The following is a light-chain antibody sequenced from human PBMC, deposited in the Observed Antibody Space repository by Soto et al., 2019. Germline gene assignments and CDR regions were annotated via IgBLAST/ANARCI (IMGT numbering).Light chain of an antibody. CDR2: DVS. Sequence: QSALTQPASVSGSPGQSITISCTGTISDVGGYNYVSWYQQHPGKVPKLMIYDVSNRPSGVSNRFSGSKSGNTASLTISGLQAEDEADYYCGSYTSSNTLVFGGGTKLTVL. CDR3: GSYTSSNTLV. J-gene: IGLJ2*01. CDR1: ISDVGGYNY. V-gene: IGLV2-14*03.